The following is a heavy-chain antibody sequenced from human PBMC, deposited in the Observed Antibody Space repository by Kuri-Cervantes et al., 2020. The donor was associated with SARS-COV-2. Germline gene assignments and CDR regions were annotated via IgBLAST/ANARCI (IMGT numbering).Heavy chain of an antibody. CDR3: AREGGDDAFDI. V-gene: IGHV1-46*01. CDR1: RYIFTTYY. CDR2: INPSGGDT. Sequence: ASVKVSCKASRYIFTTYYMHWVRQAPGQGLEWMGIINPSGGDTGYAQKFQGRISMTTDTSTTTVYMELSTLRSEDTAVYYCAREGGDDAFDIWGQGTMVTVSS. D-gene: IGHD3-16*01. J-gene: IGHJ3*02.